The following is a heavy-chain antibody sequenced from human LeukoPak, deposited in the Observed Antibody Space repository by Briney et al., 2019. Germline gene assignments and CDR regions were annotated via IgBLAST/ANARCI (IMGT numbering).Heavy chain of an antibody. CDR1: GGSISSSSYY. D-gene: IGHD6-13*01. J-gene: IGHJ4*02. CDR3: ARPYQQLVLAPLGY. CDR2: IYYSRST. Sequence: SETLSLTCTVSGGSISSSSYYWGWIRQPPGKGLEWIGSIYYSRSTYYNPSLKSRVTISVDTSKNQFSLKLSSVTAADTAVYYCARPYQQLVLAPLGYWGQGTLVTVSS. V-gene: IGHV4-39*07.